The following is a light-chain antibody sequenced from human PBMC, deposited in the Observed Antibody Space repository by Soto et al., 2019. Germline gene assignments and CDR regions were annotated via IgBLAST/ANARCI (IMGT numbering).Light chain of an antibody. CDR1: QDISNY. V-gene: IGKV1-33*01. CDR3: QKYDSHPLT. Sequence: DIQMTQSPSSLSASVGDRVTISCQASQDISNYLNWYQHKEGKAPKLLIYDASNLETGVPSRFSGSGSGSDFTLTISSLQPEDTGSYYCQKYDSHPLTFGAGTKVDIK. J-gene: IGKJ3*01. CDR2: DAS.